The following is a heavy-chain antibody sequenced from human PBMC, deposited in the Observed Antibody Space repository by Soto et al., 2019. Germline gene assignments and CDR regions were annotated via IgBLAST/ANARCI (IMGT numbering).Heavy chain of an antibody. CDR3: AKDLGYSYGYWVGY. CDR1: GFTFSSYA. V-gene: IGHV3-23*01. Sequence: GGTLRLSCAASGFTFSSYAMIWVRQAPGKGLEWVSAITDTGDSTYYADSVKGRFTISRDNSKNTLFLQMNSLSAEDTAIYYCAKDLGYSYGYWVGYWGQGTLVTVSS. J-gene: IGHJ4*02. CDR2: ITDTGDST. D-gene: IGHD5-18*01.